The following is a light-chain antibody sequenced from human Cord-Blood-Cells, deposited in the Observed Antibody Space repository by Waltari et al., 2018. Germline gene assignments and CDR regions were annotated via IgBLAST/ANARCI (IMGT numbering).Light chain of an antibody. CDR2: KAS. Sequence: DIQMTQSPSTLSASVGERVTITCRASQRISSWLAWYQQKPGKAPKLLIYKASSLESGVPSRFSGSGSGTESTLTITSLQPDDFATYYCQQYKSYSISFGQGTRLEI. V-gene: IGKV1-5*03. CDR1: QRISSW. CDR3: QQYKSYSIS. J-gene: IGKJ5*01.